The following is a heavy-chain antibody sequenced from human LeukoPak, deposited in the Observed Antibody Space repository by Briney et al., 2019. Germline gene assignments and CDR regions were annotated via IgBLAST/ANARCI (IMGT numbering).Heavy chain of an antibody. D-gene: IGHD3-3*01. V-gene: IGHV1-18*04. CDR2: ISAYNGNT. J-gene: IGHJ6*02. CDR1: GYTFTGYY. CDR3: ARVSGLRFLEWFGYYYGMDV. Sequence: ASVKVSCKASGYTFTGYYMHWVRQAPGQGLEWMGWISAYNGNTNYAQKLQGRVTMTTDTSTSTAYMELRSLRSDDTAVYYCARVSGLRFLEWFGYYYGMDVWGQGTTVTVSS.